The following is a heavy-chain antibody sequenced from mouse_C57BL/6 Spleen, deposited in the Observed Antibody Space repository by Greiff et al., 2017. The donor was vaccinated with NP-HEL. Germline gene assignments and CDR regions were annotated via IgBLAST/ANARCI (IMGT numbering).Heavy chain of an antibody. CDR2: IHPNSGST. Sequence: QVQLQQPGAELVKPGASVKLSCKASGYTFTSYWMHWVKQRPGQGLEWIGMIHPNSGSTNYNEKFKSKATLTVDKSSSTAYMQLSSLTSEDSAVYYCARELFITTVRGYFDVWGTGTTVTVSS. CDR1: GYTFTSYW. CDR3: ARELFITTVRGYFDV. D-gene: IGHD1-1*01. V-gene: IGHV1-64*01. J-gene: IGHJ1*03.